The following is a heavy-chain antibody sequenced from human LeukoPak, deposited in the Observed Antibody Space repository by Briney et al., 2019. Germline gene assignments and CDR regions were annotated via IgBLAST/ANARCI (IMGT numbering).Heavy chain of an antibody. D-gene: IGHD3-10*02. CDR3: ARRAKFGLDP. J-gene: IGHJ5*02. CDR2: IYTSGST. CDR1: GGSISSYY. V-gene: IGHV4-4*09. Sequence: SETLSLTCTVSGGSISSYYWSWIRQPPGKGLEWIGYIYTSGSTNYNPSLKSRVTISVDTSKNQFSLKLSSVTAADTAVYYCARRAKFGLDPWGQGTLVTVSS.